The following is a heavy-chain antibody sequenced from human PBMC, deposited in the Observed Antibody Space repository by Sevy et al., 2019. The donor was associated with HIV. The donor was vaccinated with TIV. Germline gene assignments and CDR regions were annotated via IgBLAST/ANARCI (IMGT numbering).Heavy chain of an antibody. Sequence: GGSLRLSCAASGFTFSSYSMNWVRQAPGKGLEWVSYISSSSSTIYYADSVKGRFTISRDNAKNSLYLQMNSLRAEDXXXXYCAREGAEMYYYGSGSYLGWFDPWGQGTLVTVSS. CDR1: GFTFSSYS. D-gene: IGHD3-10*01. J-gene: IGHJ5*02. V-gene: IGHV3-48*01. CDR2: ISSSSSTI. CDR3: AREGAEMYYYGSGSYLGWFDP.